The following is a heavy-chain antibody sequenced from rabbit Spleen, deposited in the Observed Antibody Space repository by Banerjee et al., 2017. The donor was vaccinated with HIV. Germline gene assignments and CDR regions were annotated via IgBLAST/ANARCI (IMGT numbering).Heavy chain of an antibody. J-gene: IGHJ4*01. CDR2: IYAGSSGST. Sequence: QEQLEESGGDLVKPEGSLTLTCTASGFSFSSSYWICWVRQAPGKGLEWIACIYAGSSGSTWYASWAKGRSTISKTSSTTVTLQMTSLTAADTATYFCARGSATMTMVITGYYLNLWGPGTLVTVS. D-gene: IGHD2-1*01. V-gene: IGHV1S45*01. CDR3: ARGSATMTMVITGYYLNL. CDR1: GFSFSSSYW.